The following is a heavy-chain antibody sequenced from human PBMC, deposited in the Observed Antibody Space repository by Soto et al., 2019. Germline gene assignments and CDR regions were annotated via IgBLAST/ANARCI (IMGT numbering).Heavy chain of an antibody. CDR2: INDSGSA. CDR1: GGSFSGYY. V-gene: IGHV4-34*01. J-gene: IGHJ4*02. D-gene: IGHD3-10*01. Sequence: SETLSLTCGVSGGSFSGYYWGWIRHPPGEGLEWIGEINDSGSANYNPSLTGRVTISLDTSKNQFSLKLNSVTAADTAVYYCARVAYYFGSGRYDFWGQGTQVTVSS. CDR3: ARVAYYFGSGRYDF.